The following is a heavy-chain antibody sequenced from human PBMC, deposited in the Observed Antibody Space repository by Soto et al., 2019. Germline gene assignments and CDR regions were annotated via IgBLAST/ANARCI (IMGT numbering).Heavy chain of an antibody. CDR2: ISYSGST. CDR1: GGSISNFY. CDR3: AREGFWSGYYYFDY. D-gene: IGHD3-3*01. V-gene: IGHV4-59*01. J-gene: IGHJ4*02. Sequence: SETLSLTCSVSGGSISNFYWSWIRQPPGKELEWIGYISYSGSTNYNPSLKSRVTISVDNSKNQFSLQLSSVTAADTAVYFCAREGFWSGYYYFDYWGQGILVTVSS.